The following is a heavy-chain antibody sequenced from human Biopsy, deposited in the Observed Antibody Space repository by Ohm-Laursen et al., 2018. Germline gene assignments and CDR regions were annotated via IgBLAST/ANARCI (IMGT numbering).Heavy chain of an antibody. J-gene: IGHJ3*02. CDR3: ARNPGYDFWSGSDPFDI. CDR1: GYTFTAYG. CDR2: ISTYNDDT. Sequence: ASVKVSCKTSGYTFTAYGISWVRQAPGQGLEWVGWISTYNDDTNIAQKFQGRVSMTTDTSTRTAYMELRSLRSGDTAIYFCARNPGYDFWSGSDPFDIWGQGTLVTVS. D-gene: IGHD3-3*01. V-gene: IGHV1-18*04.